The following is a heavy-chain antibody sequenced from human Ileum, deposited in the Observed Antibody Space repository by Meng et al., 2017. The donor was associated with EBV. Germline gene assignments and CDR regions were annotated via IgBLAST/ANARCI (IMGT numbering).Heavy chain of an antibody. Sequence: QVQVVQSGVEVKEPGFSVKCLCKASGGTFSSNAIGCVRQAPGQGLEWTGGLIAVFDKTKAAPRFQDRVTFTADESTSTAYMELSSLTFDDTAVYFCARGRRNEPLFDYWGQGTLVTVSS. J-gene: IGHJ4*02. CDR1: GGTFSSNA. V-gene: IGHV1-69*01. CDR2: LIAVFDKT. CDR3: ARGRRNEPLFDY. D-gene: IGHD1-14*01.